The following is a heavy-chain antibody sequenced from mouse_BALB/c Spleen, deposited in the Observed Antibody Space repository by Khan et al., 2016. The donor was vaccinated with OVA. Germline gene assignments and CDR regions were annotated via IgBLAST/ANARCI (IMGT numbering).Heavy chain of an antibody. CDR2: INTYTGEP. CDR1: GHTFTKFG. V-gene: IGHV9-3-1*01. Sequence: QIQLVQSGPEVKKPGETVKISCKASGHTFTKFGMNWVKQAPGKGLKWMGWINTYTGEPTYADDFNGRFAFSLETSASTAYLQINNLKNEDTATNLCARPPYFSYVLDNWGQGTAVTVSS. D-gene: IGHD2-10*01. CDR3: ARPPYFSYVLDN. J-gene: IGHJ4*01.